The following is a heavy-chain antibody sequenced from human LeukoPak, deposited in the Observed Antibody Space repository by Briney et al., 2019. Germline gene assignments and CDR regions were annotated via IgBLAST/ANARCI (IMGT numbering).Heavy chain of an antibody. Sequence: ASVKVSCKASGYTFTSYDTIGVRQSAGQGLEWMGFMTPNSGNTGYAQKLQGRVTMTRNNSISTAYMELSSLRSEDTAVYYCARFRYDYGDGPDYWGQGTLVTVSS. CDR1: GYTFTSYD. CDR3: ARFRYDYGDGPDY. V-gene: IGHV1-8*01. D-gene: IGHD4/OR15-4a*01. CDR2: MTPNSGNT. J-gene: IGHJ4*02.